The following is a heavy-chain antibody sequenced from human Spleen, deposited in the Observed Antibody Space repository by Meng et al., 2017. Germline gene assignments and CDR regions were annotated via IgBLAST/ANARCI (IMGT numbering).Heavy chain of an antibody. D-gene: IGHD6-19*01. V-gene: IGHV3-23*01. CDR3: AKDTYRNDWSETTRYGVDV. Sequence: GESLKISCAASGFAFTIHAITWVLQVPGQGLEWVSAITCSGNRTYYADSVKGRFTISRDNSKRTLYLQMDSLRVEDTALYYCAKDTYRNDWSETTRYGVDVWGQGTTVTVSS. CDR2: ITCSGNRT. CDR1: GFAFTIHA. J-gene: IGHJ6*02.